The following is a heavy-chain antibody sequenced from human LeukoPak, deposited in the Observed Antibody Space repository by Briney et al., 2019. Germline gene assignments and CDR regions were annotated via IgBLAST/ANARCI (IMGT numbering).Heavy chain of an antibody. D-gene: IGHD3-10*01. V-gene: IGHV3-15*01. J-gene: IGHJ4*02. CDR2: IKSKTDGGTT. CDR1: GFTFSIAW. Sequence: PGGSLRLSCAASGFTFSIAWMTWVRQAPGKGLEWVGRIKSKTDGGTTDYAAPVKGRFTISRDDSKNTLYLQMNSLKTEDTAVYYCTLPWGSGSYYDYWGQGTLVTVSS. CDR3: TLPWGSGSYYDY.